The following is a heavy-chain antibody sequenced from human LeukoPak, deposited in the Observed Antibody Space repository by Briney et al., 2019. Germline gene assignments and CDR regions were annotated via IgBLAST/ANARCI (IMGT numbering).Heavy chain of an antibody. CDR3: ATEGSYDYVWGSYRAYFDY. D-gene: IGHD3-16*02. V-gene: IGHV1-24*01. CDR1: GYTLTELS. CDR2: FGPEDGET. Sequence: GASVKVSCKVSGYTLTELSMHWVRQAPGKGLEWMGGFGPEDGETIYAQKFQGRVTMTEDTSTDTAYMELSSLRSEDTAVYYCATEGSYDYVWGSYRAYFDYWGQGTLVTVSS. J-gene: IGHJ4*02.